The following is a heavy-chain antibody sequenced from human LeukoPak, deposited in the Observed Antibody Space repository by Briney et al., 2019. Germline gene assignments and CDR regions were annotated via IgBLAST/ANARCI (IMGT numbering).Heavy chain of an antibody. Sequence: SETLSLTCTVSGGSISSSSYYWGWIRQPPGKGLEWIGSIYYSGSTYYNPSLKSRVTISVDTSKNQFSLKLSSVTAADTAVYYCARGYCSGGSCYPFDYWGQGTLVTVSS. D-gene: IGHD2-15*01. CDR2: IYYSGST. CDR3: ARGYCSGGSCYPFDY. V-gene: IGHV4-39*07. CDR1: GGSISSSSYY. J-gene: IGHJ4*02.